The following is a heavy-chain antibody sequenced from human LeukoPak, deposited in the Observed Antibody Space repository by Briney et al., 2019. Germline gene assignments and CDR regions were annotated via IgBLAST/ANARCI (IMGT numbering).Heavy chain of an antibody. V-gene: IGHV3-23*01. CDR3: ARAPRQNSLWFGEYHGADV. J-gene: IGHJ6*02. CDR1: GFTFSSYA. Sequence: PGGSLRLSCAASGFTFSSYAMSWVRQAPGKGLEWVSAISGSGGSTYYADSVKGRFTISRDNSKNTLYLQMNSLRAEDTAVYYCARAPRQNSLWFGEYHGADVWGQGTTVTVSS. D-gene: IGHD3-10*01. CDR2: ISGSGGST.